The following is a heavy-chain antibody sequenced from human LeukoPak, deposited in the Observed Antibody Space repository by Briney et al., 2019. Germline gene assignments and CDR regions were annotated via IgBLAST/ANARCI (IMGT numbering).Heavy chain of an antibody. D-gene: IGHD3-22*01. Sequence: SETLSLTCAVYGGSFSGYYWSWIRQPPGKGLEWIGEINHSGSTNYNPSLKSRVTISVDTSKNQFSLKLSSVTAADTAVYYCARPYDSSGYYPGIFDYWGQGTLVTVSS. J-gene: IGHJ4*02. CDR3: ARPYDSSGYYPGIFDY. CDR1: GGSFSGYY. CDR2: INHSGST. V-gene: IGHV4-34*01.